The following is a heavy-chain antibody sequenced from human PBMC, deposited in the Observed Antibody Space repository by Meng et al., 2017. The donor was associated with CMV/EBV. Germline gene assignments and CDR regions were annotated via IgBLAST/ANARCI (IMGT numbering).Heavy chain of an antibody. CDR3: ARLDCSSTSCYNYYYYGMDV. V-gene: IGHV3-7*01. Sequence: GESLKISCAASGFTFSSYWMSWVRQAPGKGLEWVANIKQDGSEKYYVDSVKGRFTISRDNAKNSLYLQMNSLRAEDTAVYYCARLDCSSTSCYNYYYYGMDVWGQGTTVTVSS. D-gene: IGHD2-2*02. CDR1: GFTFSSYW. J-gene: IGHJ6*02. CDR2: IKQDGSEK.